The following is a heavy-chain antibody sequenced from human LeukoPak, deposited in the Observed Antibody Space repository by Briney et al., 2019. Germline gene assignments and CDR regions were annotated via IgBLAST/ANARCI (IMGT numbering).Heavy chain of an antibody. V-gene: IGHV4-34*01. Sequence: SETLSLTCAVYGGSFSGYYWSWVRQPPGKGLEWIGEINHSGSTNYNPSLKSRVTISVDTSKNQFSLKLSSVTAADTAVYYCARRIVVVTAAPNHYYFDYWGQGTLVTVSS. CDR3: ARRIVVVTAAPNHYYFDY. CDR2: INHSGST. D-gene: IGHD2-21*02. J-gene: IGHJ4*02. CDR1: GGSFSGYY.